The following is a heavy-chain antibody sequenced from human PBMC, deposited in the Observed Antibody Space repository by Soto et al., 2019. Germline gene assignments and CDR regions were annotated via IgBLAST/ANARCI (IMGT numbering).Heavy chain of an antibody. Sequence: EVQLVESGGGLVQPGGSLKLSCAASGFTFSDSAMHWVRQASGEGLEWLGRIRSKGNNYATEYGASLKGMFTISRDDSKKTTYLQMSNLNTEDTAVYYCVRYSRTLGWFFDLWGRGTLVTVSS. V-gene: IGHV3-73*02. CDR1: GFTFSDSA. D-gene: IGHD2-21*01. CDR3: VRYSRTLGWFFDL. J-gene: IGHJ2*01. CDR2: IRSKGNNYAT.